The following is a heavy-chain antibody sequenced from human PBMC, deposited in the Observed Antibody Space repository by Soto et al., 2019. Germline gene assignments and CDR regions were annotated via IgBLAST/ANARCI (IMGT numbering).Heavy chain of an antibody. CDR2: ISSSSSYI. CDR1: GFTFSSYS. V-gene: IGHV3-21*01. D-gene: IGHD2-15*01. J-gene: IGHJ1*01. CDR3: ARDPGDCSGGSCYGFGYFQH. Sequence: GGSLRLSCAASGFTFSSYSMNWVRQAPGKGLEWVSSISSSSSYIYYADSVKGRFTISRDNAKNSLYLQMNSLRAEDTAVYYCARDPGDCSGGSCYGFGYFQHWGQGTLVTVSS.